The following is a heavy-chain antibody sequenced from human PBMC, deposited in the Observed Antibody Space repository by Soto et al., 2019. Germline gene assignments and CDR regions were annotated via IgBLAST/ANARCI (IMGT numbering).Heavy chain of an antibody. V-gene: IGHV5-10-1*01. Sequence: LTISWKGCGYSFTSYWIIWVRQMPGKGLEWMGRIDPSDSYTNYSPSFQGHVTISADKSISTAYLQWSSLKTSDTAMYYCGKYSSHHGMDVWGQGTTVTVSS. D-gene: IGHD6-6*01. CDR2: IDPSDSYT. J-gene: IGHJ6*02. CDR3: GKYSSHHGMDV. CDR1: GYSFTSYW.